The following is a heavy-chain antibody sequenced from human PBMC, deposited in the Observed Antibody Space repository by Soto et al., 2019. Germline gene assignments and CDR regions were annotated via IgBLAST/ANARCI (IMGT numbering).Heavy chain of an antibody. V-gene: IGHV3-33*01. CDR2: IWYDGSKV. CDR1: GFIFSDYG. J-gene: IGHJ4*02. Sequence: LRLSCAASGFIFSDYGIHWVRQAPGKGLEWVAIIWYDGSKVYYADSVKGRFTISRDNSNNTLYLQMNSLGVEDTAVYYCAREGAVAGSQDFWGQGTLVTVSS. CDR3: AREGAVAGSQDF. D-gene: IGHD6-19*01.